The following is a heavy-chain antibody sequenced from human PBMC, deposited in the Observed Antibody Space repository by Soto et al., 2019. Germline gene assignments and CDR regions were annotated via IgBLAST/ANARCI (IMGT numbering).Heavy chain of an antibody. CDR1: GFTFSSYA. CDR3: ARGYMDYDSSGYYSHYYYYGMDV. Sequence: GGSLRLSCAASGFTFSSYAMHWVRQAPGKGLEWVAVISYDGGNKYYADSVKGRFTISRDNSKNTLYLQMNSLRAEDTAVYYCARGYMDYDSSGYYSHYYYYGMDVWGQGTTVTVSS. D-gene: IGHD3-22*01. J-gene: IGHJ6*02. V-gene: IGHV3-30-3*01. CDR2: ISYDGGNK.